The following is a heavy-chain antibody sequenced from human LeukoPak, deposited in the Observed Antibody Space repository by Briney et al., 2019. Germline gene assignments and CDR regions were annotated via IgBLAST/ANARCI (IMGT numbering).Heavy chain of an antibody. CDR1: GYTFAIYG. CDR3: ARDYCTRGGDCYKEDLFDP. D-gene: IGHD2-21*02. J-gene: IGHJ5*02. CDR2: ISPYDGDT. V-gene: IGHV1-18*01. Sequence: ASVKLSCKASGYTFAIYGISWVRQAPGQGLEWMAWISPYDGDTNYAQNFEGRVTMTTETSTSTAYMELRSLRSDDTAIYYCARDYCTRGGDCYKEDLFDPWGQGTLVTVSS.